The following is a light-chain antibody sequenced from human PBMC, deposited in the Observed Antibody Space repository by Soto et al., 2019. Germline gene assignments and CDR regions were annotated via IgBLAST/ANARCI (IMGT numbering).Light chain of an antibody. Sequence: DIQMTQSPSSLSASVGDSVTVTCRASQTISRYLNWYQQMPGKAPKLLIYATSNLQSGVPPRFSGSGSGTDFTLTISNLQPEDSATYYCQQSYSVLFSFGGGTKVDIK. CDR1: QTISRY. CDR2: ATS. V-gene: IGKV1-39*01. CDR3: QQSYSVLFS. J-gene: IGKJ4*01.